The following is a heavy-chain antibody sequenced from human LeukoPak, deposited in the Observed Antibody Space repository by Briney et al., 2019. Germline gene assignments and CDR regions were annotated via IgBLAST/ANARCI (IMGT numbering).Heavy chain of an antibody. CDR1: GGSVSSTTYF. D-gene: IGHD3-10*01. V-gene: IGHV4-39*01. CDR3: ARYVVYGSGKYYFDY. CDR2: INYSGST. J-gene: IGHJ4*02. Sequence: SETLSLTCTVSGGSVSSTTYFWSWMRQPPGKGLEWIASINYSGSTYYNPSLKSRVTISVGTSDNQFSLKLSSVTAADTAVYYCARYVVYGSGKYYFDYWGQGTLVTVSS.